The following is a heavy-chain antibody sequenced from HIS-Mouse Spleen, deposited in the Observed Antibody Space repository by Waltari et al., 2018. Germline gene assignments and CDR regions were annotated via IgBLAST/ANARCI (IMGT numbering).Heavy chain of an antibody. V-gene: IGHV4-39*07. D-gene: IGHD6-13*01. CDR1: GGSISSSSYY. J-gene: IGHJ5*02. CDR3: ARDRGPPTGYSSSWYWFDP. Sequence: QLQLQESGPGLVKPSETLSLTCTVSGGSISSSSYYWGWIRQPPGKGLEWIGSIYYSGSTYYNPSLKSRVTISVDTSKNQFSLKLSSVTAADTAVYYCARDRGPPTGYSSSWYWFDPWGQGTLVTVSS. CDR2: IYYSGST.